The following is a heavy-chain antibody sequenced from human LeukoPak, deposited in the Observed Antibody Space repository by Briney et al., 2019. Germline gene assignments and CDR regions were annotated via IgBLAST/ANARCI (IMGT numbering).Heavy chain of an antibody. Sequence: SQTLSLTCTVSGGSISSGGYYWSWIRQHPGKGLEWIGYIYYSGSTYYNPSLKSRVTISVDTSKNQFSLKLSSVTAADTAVYYCARDSGSLWEAWFDPWGQGTLVTVSS. CDR3: ARDSGSLWEAWFDP. J-gene: IGHJ5*02. V-gene: IGHV4-31*03. D-gene: IGHD3-10*01. CDR1: GGSISSGGYY. CDR2: IYYSGST.